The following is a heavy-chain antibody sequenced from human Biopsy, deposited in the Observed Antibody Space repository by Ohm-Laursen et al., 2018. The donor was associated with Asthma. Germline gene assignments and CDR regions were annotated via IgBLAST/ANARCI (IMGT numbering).Heavy chain of an antibody. V-gene: IGHV1-69*13. Sequence: GASVKVSCKAPGGTFSNFAISWVRQAPGQGLEWLGGIMTVFGTTNYAQKFQGRVTITADESTSTAYMEVTSLRSEDTAIYYCARCQVGYSSGWSLLLKKIYYSGMDVWGQGTLVTVSA. J-gene: IGHJ4*02. CDR2: IMTVFGTT. CDR1: GGTFSNFA. D-gene: IGHD6-19*01. CDR3: ARCQVGYSSGWSLLLKKIYYSGMDV.